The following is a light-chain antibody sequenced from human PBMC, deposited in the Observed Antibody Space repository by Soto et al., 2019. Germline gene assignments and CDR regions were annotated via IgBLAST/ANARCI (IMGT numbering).Light chain of an antibody. CDR3: SSDTGSITLV. CDR1: SSDVGGSNY. CDR2: DIN. V-gene: IGLV2-14*01. J-gene: IGLJ2*01. Sequence: QSALTQPASVSGSPGQSITISCTGTSSDVGGSNYVSWYQQHPGKAPTLMIHDINNRPSGVSNRFSGCKSGNTASLTISRLQAEGEGDYYGSSDTGSITLVFCGGSKLTV.